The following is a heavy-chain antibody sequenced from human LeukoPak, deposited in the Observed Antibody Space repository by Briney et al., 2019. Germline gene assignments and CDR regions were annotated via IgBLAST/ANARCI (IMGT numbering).Heavy chain of an antibody. V-gene: IGHV3-11*06. D-gene: IGHD1-1*01. CDR1: GFTFSDYY. J-gene: IGHJ4*02. CDR3: ARSGNYDW. CDR2: ISSRSDFT. Sequence: GGSLRLSCAASGFTFSDYYMSWIRQAPGKGLEWVSYISSRSDFTNYADSVKGRFTISRDNAKNSLDLQMNSLRDEDTAVYYCARSGNYDWWGQRTLVTVSS.